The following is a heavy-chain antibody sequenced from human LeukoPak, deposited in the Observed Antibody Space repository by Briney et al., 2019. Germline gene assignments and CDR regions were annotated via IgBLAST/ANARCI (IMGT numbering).Heavy chain of an antibody. CDR1: GFTFSSYS. CDR2: ISSSSSYI. CDR3: ARDLSRRLRLGDPY. V-gene: IGHV3-21*01. J-gene: IGHJ4*02. D-gene: IGHD3-16*01. Sequence: PGGSLRLSCAASGFTFSSYSMNWVRQAPGKGLEWVSSISSSSSYIYYADSVKGRFTISRDNAKNSLYLQMNSLRAEDTAVYYCARDLSRRLRLGDPYWGQGTLVTVSS.